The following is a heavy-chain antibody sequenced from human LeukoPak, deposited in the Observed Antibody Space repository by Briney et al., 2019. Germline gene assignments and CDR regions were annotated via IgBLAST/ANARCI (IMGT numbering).Heavy chain of an antibody. J-gene: IGHJ5*02. CDR1: GLTFSTHA. CDR2: ISYGGRNK. V-gene: IGHV3-30*04. CDR3: ARDRTTVTSNWFDP. D-gene: IGHD4-17*01. Sequence: GRSLRLSCITSGLTFSTHATHWVRKAPGKGLEWVALISYGGRNKYYAGSVKGRFTISRDNAKNTLYLQMNSLRAEDTAVYYCARDRTTVTSNWFDPWGQGTLVTVSS.